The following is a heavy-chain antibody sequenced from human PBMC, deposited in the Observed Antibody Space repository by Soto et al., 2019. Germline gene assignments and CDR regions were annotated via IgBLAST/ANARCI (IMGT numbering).Heavy chain of an antibody. Sequence: EVQLVESGGGLVKPGGSLRLSCAASGFTFSSYSMNWVRQAPGKGLEWVSSISSSSSYIYYADSVKGRFTISRDNAKNSLYLQMNSLRAEDTAVYYCARDGKGYCSSTSCYIYWGQGTLVTVSS. D-gene: IGHD2-2*02. J-gene: IGHJ4*02. CDR1: GFTFSSYS. CDR3: ARDGKGYCSSTSCYIY. CDR2: ISSSSSYI. V-gene: IGHV3-21*01.